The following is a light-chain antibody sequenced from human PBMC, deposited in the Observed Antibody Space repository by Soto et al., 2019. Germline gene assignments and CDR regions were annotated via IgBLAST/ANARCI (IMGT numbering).Light chain of an antibody. Sequence: EIVMTQSPATLSVSPGERATLSCRASQSVSSNLAWYQQKPGQAPRLLIYGASTRATGIPARFSGSGSGTEFTLTISSPQPEDFAVYYCQQYNNWPLTFGGGTKVEIK. CDR1: QSVSSN. CDR3: QQYNNWPLT. CDR2: GAS. V-gene: IGKV3-15*01. J-gene: IGKJ4*01.